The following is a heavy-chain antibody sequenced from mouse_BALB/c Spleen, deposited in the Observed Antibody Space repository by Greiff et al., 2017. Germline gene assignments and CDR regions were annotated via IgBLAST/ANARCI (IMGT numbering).Heavy chain of an antibody. CDR2: ILPGSGST. Sequence: QVQLQQSGAELMKPGASVKISCKATGYTFSSYWIEWVKQRPGHGLEWIGEILPGSGSTNYNEKFKGKATFTADTSSNTAYMQLSSLTSEDSAVYYCARVDYGSSSAWFAYWGQGTLVTVSA. J-gene: IGHJ3*01. V-gene: IGHV1-9*01. D-gene: IGHD1-1*01. CDR3: ARVDYGSSSAWFAY. CDR1: GYTFSSYW.